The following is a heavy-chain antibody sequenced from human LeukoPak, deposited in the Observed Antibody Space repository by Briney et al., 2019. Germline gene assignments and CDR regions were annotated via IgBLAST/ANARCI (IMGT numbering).Heavy chain of an antibody. CDR1: GFTFSSYA. J-gene: IGHJ4*02. CDR2: ISGSGGST. V-gene: IGHV3-23*01. Sequence: GGSLRLSCAASGFTFSSYAMSWVRQAPGKGLEWVSAISGSGGSTYYADSVKGRLTISRDNSKNTLYLQMNSLRAEDTAVYYCAKDGDIVVVPAAIDYWGQGTLVTVSS. D-gene: IGHD2-2*01. CDR3: AKDGDIVVVPAAIDY.